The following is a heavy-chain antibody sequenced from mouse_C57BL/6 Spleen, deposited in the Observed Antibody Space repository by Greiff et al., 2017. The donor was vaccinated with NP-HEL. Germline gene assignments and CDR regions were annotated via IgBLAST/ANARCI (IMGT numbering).Heavy chain of an antibody. CDR1: GYTFTSYW. D-gene: IGHD1-1*01. V-gene: IGHV1-5*01. CDR3: SRSTTVVAGVGY. CDR2: IYPGNSDT. Sequence: EVQLQQSGTVLARPGASVKMSCKTSGYTFTSYWMHWVKQRPGQGLEWIGAIYPGNSDTSYNQKFKGKAKLTAVTSASTAYMELSSLTNEDSAVYYCSRSTTVVAGVGYWGQGTTLTVSS. J-gene: IGHJ2*01.